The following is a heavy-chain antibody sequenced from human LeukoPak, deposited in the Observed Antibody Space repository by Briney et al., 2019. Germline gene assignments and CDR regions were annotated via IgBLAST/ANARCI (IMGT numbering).Heavy chain of an antibody. CDR1: GLTVSNNS. V-gene: IGHV3-53*01. Sequence: PGGSLNLSCAASGLTVSNNSMSWARLSPGKGLEGVSAIYITGSTHYAGSVRGRFTISRDSSKNALNLHMDSLRVEDTAVYYCAAAYCGGDCYFLMDLWGKGATVTVS. J-gene: IGHJ6*03. CDR2: IYITGST. CDR3: AAAYCGGDCYFLMDL. D-gene: IGHD2-21*02.